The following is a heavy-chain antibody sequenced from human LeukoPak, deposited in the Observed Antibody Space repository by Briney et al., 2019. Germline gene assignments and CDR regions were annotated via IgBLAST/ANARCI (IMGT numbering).Heavy chain of an antibody. J-gene: IGHJ3*02. D-gene: IGHD2-2*01. V-gene: IGHV4-59*01. CDR1: GGSISSYY. Sequence: SETLSLTCTVSGGSISSYYWGWIRQPPGKGLEWIGYIYYSGSTNYNPSLKSRVTISVDTSKNQFSLKLSSVTAADTAVYYCARVPCSSTSCYRRLAFDIWGQGTMVTVSS. CDR2: IYYSGST. CDR3: ARVPCSSTSCYRRLAFDI.